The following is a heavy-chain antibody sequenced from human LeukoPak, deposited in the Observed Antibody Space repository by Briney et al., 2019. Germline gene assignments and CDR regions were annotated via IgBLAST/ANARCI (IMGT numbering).Heavy chain of an antibody. CDR3: ARGSYDFWSGYPIYIDY. D-gene: IGHD3-3*01. CDR2: INHSGST. CDR1: GESFSGYY. J-gene: IGHJ4*02. V-gene: IGHV4-34*01. Sequence: SETLSLTCAVYGESFSGYYWSWIRQPPGKGLEWIGEINHSGSTNYNPSLKSRVTISVDTSKNQFSLKLSSVTAADTAVYYCARGSYDFWSGYPIYIDYWGQGTLVTVSS.